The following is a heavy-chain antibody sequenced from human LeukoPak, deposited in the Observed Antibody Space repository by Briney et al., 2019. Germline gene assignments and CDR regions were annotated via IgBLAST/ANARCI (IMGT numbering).Heavy chain of an antibody. Sequence: PGGSLRLSCAASGFTFSSYWMHWVRQAPGKGLVWVSRINSDGGSTSYADSVKGRFTISRDNAKNTLYLQMNSLRAEDTAVYYCAREAVAGTWDWFDPWGQGTLVTVSS. J-gene: IGHJ5*02. D-gene: IGHD6-19*01. V-gene: IGHV3-74*01. CDR1: GFTFSSYW. CDR2: INSDGGST. CDR3: AREAVAGTWDWFDP.